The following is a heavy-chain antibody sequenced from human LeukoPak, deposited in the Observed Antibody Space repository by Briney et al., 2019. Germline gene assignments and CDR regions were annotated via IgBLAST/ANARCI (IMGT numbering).Heavy chain of an antibody. Sequence: GGSLRLSCAASGFTFNTYSMNWVRQAPGRGLEWVSSISSWNYFIYYADSVKGRFTISRDNAKNEVYLQMNSLRAEDTAVYYCVRDMRAGNDAFDIWGQGTMVTVSS. V-gene: IGHV3-21*01. CDR3: VRDMRAGNDAFDI. CDR2: ISSWNYFI. D-gene: IGHD6-19*01. J-gene: IGHJ3*02. CDR1: GFTFNTYS.